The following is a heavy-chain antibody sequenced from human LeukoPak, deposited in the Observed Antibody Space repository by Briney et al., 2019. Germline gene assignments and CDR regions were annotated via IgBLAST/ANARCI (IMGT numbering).Heavy chain of an antibody. CDR3: ARESPVNWFDP. CDR1: GFTFSDYW. CDR2: IKQDGSEK. Sequence: GGSLRLSWAASGFTFSDYWMSWVRQAPGKGLEWVANIKQDGSEKYYVDSVKGRFTISRDNAKNSLYLQMNSLRAEDTAVYYCARESPVNWFDPWGQGTLVTVSS. J-gene: IGHJ5*02. V-gene: IGHV3-7*01.